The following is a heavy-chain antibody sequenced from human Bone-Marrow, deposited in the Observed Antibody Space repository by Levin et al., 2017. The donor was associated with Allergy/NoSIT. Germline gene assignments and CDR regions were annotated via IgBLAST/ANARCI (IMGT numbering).Heavy chain of an antibody. CDR1: GGSFSGYY. Sequence: SQTLSLTCAVYGGSFSGYYWSWIRQPPGKGLEWIGEINHSGSTNYNPSLKSRVTISVDTSKNQFSLKLSSVTAADTAVYYCARDLTTVTTTRPGRAGGPAFDYWGQGTLVTVSS. D-gene: IGHD4-17*01. V-gene: IGHV4-34*01. CDR2: INHSGST. J-gene: IGHJ4*02. CDR3: ARDLTTVTTTRPGRAGGPAFDY.